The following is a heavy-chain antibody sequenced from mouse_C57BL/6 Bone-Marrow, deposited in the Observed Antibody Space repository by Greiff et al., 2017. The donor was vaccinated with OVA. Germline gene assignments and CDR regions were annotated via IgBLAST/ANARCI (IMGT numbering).Heavy chain of an antibody. D-gene: IGHD1-1*01. V-gene: IGHV1-62-2*01. CDR1: GYTFTEYT. CDR2: FYPGSGSI. CDR3: ARREEGNGSSYWYFDV. J-gene: IGHJ1*03. Sequence: QVQLKQSGAELVKPGASVKLSCKASGYTFTEYTIHWVKQRSGQGLEWIGWFYPGSGSINDNEKFKDKATLTADKSSSTVYMELSSLRCEDSAVYFCARREEGNGSSYWYFDVWGTGTTVTVSS.